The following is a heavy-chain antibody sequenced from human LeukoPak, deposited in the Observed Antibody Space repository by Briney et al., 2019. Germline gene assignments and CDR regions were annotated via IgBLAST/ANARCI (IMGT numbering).Heavy chain of an antibody. Sequence: GGSLRLSCAASGFTVSSNYMSWVRQAPGKGLEWVSVIYTGGSTYYADSVKGRFTISRDNSKNTLYLQMNSLRAEDTAVYYCARNLYYYDSSNYFYCWGQGTLVTVSS. CDR3: ARNLYYYDSSNYFYC. CDR2: IYTGGST. CDR1: GFTVSSNY. D-gene: IGHD3-22*01. V-gene: IGHV3-53*01. J-gene: IGHJ4*02.